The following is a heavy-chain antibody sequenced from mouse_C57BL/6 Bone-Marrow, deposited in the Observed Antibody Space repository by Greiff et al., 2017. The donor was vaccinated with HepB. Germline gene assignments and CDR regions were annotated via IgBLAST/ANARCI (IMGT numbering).Heavy chain of an antibody. CDR2: IYPGDGDT. D-gene: IGHD4-1*01. CDR3: ARSNWDVGDDY. J-gene: IGHJ2*01. Sequence: QVQLQQSGAELVKPGASVKISCKASGYAFSSYWMNWVKQRPGKGLEWIGQIYPGDGDTNYNGKFKGKATLTADKSASTAYMQLSSLTSEDSAVYFCARSNWDVGDDYWGQGTTLTVSS. V-gene: IGHV1-80*01. CDR1: GYAFSSYW.